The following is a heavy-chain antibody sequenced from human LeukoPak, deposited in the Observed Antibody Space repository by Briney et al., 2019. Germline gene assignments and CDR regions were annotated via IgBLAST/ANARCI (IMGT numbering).Heavy chain of an antibody. D-gene: IGHD7-27*01. CDR3: AKDGGLWVSAHWGDS. Sequence: GGSLRLSCAASGFTFSDYSMNWVRQAPGKGLEWISYIGGRGDGISYADSVKGRFIVSRDNAKNSLFLQMNSLRAEDTAVYYCAKDGGLWVSAHWGDSWGRGTLVTVSS. J-gene: IGHJ5*01. CDR2: IGGRGDGI. V-gene: IGHV3-48*01. CDR1: GFTFSDYS.